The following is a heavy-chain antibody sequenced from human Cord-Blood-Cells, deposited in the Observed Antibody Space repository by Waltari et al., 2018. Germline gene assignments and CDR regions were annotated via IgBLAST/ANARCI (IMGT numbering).Heavy chain of an antibody. CDR1: GDSVSSNSAA. CDR2: TNCSARLYN. J-gene: IGHJ3*02. D-gene: IGHD6-6*01. V-gene: IGHV6-1*01. Sequence: QVQLQQSGPGLVKPSQTLLLTCAISGDSVSSNSAAWNWFRQSQSRGIEWLDSTNCSARLYNDDSLAEISRITIIPYTSKNQFSRQFSTVTPEYTAVYYWSIEMRVDSISSRLNAFYICSHGTIVTVSS. CDR3: SIEMRVDSISSRLNAFYI.